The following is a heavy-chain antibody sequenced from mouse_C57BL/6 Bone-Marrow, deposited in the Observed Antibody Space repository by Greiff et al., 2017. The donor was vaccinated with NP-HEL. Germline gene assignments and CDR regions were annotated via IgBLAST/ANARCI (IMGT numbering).Heavy chain of an antibody. D-gene: IGHD2-10*02. CDR2: IDPENGDT. CDR1: GFNIKDDY. Sequence: VQLQQSGAELVRPGASVKLSCTASGFNIKDDYMHWVKQRPEQGLEWIGWIDPENGDTEYASKFQGKATITADTSSNTAYLQLSSLTSEDTAVYYCTRVWRDYWGQGTTLTVSS. V-gene: IGHV14-4*01. J-gene: IGHJ2*01. CDR3: TRVWRDY.